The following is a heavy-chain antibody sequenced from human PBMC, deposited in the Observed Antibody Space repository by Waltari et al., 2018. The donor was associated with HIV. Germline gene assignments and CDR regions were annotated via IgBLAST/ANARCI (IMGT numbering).Heavy chain of an antibody. CDR2: IYYSGST. CDR3: ARSNAGVDAFDI. CDR1: GGPLSSYS. D-gene: IGHD3-10*01. V-gene: IGHV4-59*01. J-gene: IGHJ3*02. Sequence: QVQLQESGPGLVKPSETLSLTCTVSGGPLSSYSWTWIRQPPGKGLEWIGYIYYSGSTNYNPSLKSRVTISVDTSKNQFSLKLSSVTAADTAVYYCARSNAGVDAFDIWGQGTMVTVSS.